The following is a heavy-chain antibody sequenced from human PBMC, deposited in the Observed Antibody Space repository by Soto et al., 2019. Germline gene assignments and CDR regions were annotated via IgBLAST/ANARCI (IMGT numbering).Heavy chain of an antibody. CDR2: ISYDGSNK. Sequence: GGSLRLSCAASGFTFSSYGMHWVRQAPGKGLEWVLVISYDGSNKYYADSVKGRFTISRDNAKNTLYLQMNSLRAEDTAFYYCSKDPLPYCSSTSCYPWFDPWGQGTLVTVSS. V-gene: IGHV3-30*02. J-gene: IGHJ5*02. CDR3: SKDPLPYCSSTSCYPWFDP. CDR1: GFTFSSYG. D-gene: IGHD2-2*01.